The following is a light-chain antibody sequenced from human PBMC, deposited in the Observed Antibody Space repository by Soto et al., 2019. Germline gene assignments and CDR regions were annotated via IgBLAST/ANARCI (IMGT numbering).Light chain of an antibody. V-gene: IGLV1-51*01. J-gene: IGLJ1*01. Sequence: QSVLTQPASVSSAPGQMVTISCSGSSSSIGSNYVSWYQQVPGTAPKLLIYENNKRPSGIPDRFSGSKSGTSATLGIAGLQTGDEADYYCGTWDSSLSVYVFGSGTKVTVL. CDR3: GTWDSSLSVYV. CDR1: SSSIGSNY. CDR2: ENN.